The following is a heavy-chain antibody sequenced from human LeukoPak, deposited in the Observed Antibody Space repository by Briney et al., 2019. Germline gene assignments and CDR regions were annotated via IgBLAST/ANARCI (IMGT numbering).Heavy chain of an antibody. V-gene: IGHV3-23*01. CDR3: AKAYGTNGYFQLPIDF. J-gene: IGHJ4*02. CDR2: ITGDGAAT. D-gene: IGHD2-8*01. CDR1: GFPFSINA. Sequence: PGGSLRLSCAASGFPFSINAMTWVRQAPGKGLECVSAITGDGAATYYADSVRGRFTISRDNSKNTLYLQMNSLRAEDTAIYYCAKAYGTNGYFQLPIDFWGQGILVTVSS.